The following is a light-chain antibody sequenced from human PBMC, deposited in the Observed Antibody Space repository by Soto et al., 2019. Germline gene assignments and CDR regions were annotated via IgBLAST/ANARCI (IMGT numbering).Light chain of an antibody. CDR2: EVT. CDR3: SSYTTSSTVV. Sequence: QSVLTQPASVSGSPGQSLTISCTGTSSDVGTYNYVSWYQQHPGKAPKLMIYEVTNRPSGVSNRFSGSKSGNTASLTISGLQAEDEADYYCSSYTTSSTVVFGGGTKLTVL. CDR1: SSDVGTYNY. V-gene: IGLV2-14*01. J-gene: IGLJ2*01.